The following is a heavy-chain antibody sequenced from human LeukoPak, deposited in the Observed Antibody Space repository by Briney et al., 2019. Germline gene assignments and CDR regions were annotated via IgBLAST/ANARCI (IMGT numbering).Heavy chain of an antibody. J-gene: IGHJ6*04. D-gene: IGHD3-10*01. CDR1: GYGFTSYW. V-gene: IGHV5-10-1*01. Sequence: GEALRISCKGSGYGFTSYWISWGRRMPGKGMGWMGRIDPSDSYTNYSTSFQGHVTISADKSISTAYLQWSSLKASDTAMYYCASFYGSGARLMDVWGKGTTVTVSS. CDR2: IDPSDSYT. CDR3: ASFYGSGARLMDV.